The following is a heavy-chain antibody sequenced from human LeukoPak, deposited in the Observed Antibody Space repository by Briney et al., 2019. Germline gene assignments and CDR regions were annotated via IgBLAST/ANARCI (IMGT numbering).Heavy chain of an antibody. CDR1: KVTFSDYA. V-gene: IGHV3-23*01. D-gene: IGHD5-24*01. Sequence: GGSLRLSCAASKVTFSDYAMNWVRQAPGKGLEWVSGISGSGGNTYYADSVKGRFTISRDNSKNTLYLQMNSLRAEDTAVYYCARESTPLRGAFDPWGPGTLVTVSS. J-gene: IGHJ5*02. CDR3: ARESTPLRGAFDP. CDR2: ISGSGGNT.